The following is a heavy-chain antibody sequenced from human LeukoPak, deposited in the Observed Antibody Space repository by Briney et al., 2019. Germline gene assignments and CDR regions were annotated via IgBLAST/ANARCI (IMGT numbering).Heavy chain of an antibody. CDR1: GSSLSSAYY. V-gene: IGHV4-38-2*01. CDR2: IYHSGST. CDR3: AGGANWNVRI. D-gene: IGHD1-20*01. J-gene: IGHJ4*02. Sequence: SETLSLTCAVSGSSLSSAYYWGWIRQPPGKGLEWIGSIYHSGSTYYNPSLKSRVTISVDTSKNQFSLKLSSVTAADTAVYYCAGGANWNVRIWGQGTLVTVSS.